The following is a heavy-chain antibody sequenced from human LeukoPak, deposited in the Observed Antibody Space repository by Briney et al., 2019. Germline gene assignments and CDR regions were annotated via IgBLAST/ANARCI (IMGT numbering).Heavy chain of an antibody. CDR2: IIPIFGKG. J-gene: IGHJ4*02. CDR1: GDTFSIYT. CDR3: ASGGGHDILTGCLVY. D-gene: IGHD3-9*01. Sequence: AAVKVSCKASGDTFSIYTINWVPQAPGQGLEWMGGIIPIFGKGNYAQKFQGRVTITADESTSTAYMELSSLRSEDTVVYYCASGGGHDILTGCLVYWGEGALVTVSS. V-gene: IGHV1-69*13.